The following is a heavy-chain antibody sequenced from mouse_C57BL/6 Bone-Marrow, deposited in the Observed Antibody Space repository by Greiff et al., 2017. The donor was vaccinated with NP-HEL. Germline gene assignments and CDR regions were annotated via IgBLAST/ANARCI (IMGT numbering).Heavy chain of an antibody. J-gene: IGHJ2*01. CDR2: ISSGSSTI. CDR1: GFTFSDYG. V-gene: IGHV5-17*01. CDR3: AIRDFDY. Sequence: EVKLVESGGGLVKPGGSLKLSCAASGFTFSDYGMHWVRQAPEKGLEWVAYISSGSSTISYADTVKGRFTISRDNAKNTLFLQMTRLRAEDKAMYYCAIRDFDYWGQGTTLTVSS.